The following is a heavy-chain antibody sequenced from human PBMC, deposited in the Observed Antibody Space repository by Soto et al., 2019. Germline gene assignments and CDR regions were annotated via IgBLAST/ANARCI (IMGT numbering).Heavy chain of an antibody. J-gene: IGHJ4*02. CDR3: AKVSPMGYFFDF. Sequence: GGSLRLSCAASGFAFNTYSMHWVRQAPGRGLEWVAVISYDGSNKLYADSVKGRFTISRDNSKNTLYLEMNSLRGEDTAVYYCAKVSPMGYFFDFWGQGTLVTVSS. CDR2: ISYDGSNK. CDR1: GFAFNTYS. V-gene: IGHV3-30-3*01.